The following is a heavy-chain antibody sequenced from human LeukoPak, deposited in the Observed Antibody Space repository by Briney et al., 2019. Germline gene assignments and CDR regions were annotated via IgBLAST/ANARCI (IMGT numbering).Heavy chain of an antibody. J-gene: IGHJ4*02. CDR2: INPSGGST. Sequence: ASVKVSCKASGYTFTSYYMHWVRQAPGQGLEWMGIINPSGGSTSYAQKFQGRVTMTRDMSTSTVYMELSSLRSEDTAVYYCAREGGGLPFDYWGQGTLVTASS. CDR3: AREGGGLPFDY. CDR1: GYTFTSYY. D-gene: IGHD2-15*01. V-gene: IGHV1-46*01.